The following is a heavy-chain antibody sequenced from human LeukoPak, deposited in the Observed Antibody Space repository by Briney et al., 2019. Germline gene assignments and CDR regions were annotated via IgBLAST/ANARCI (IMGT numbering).Heavy chain of an antibody. J-gene: IGHJ3*02. CDR3: ARDLVSGAYTFDI. D-gene: IGHD3-16*01. Sequence: GGSLRLSCVASAVTLSSYDMNWVRQAPGKGLEWVSYISGTGSTIYYADSVKGRFTTSRDYAKNTLYLQMNSLRAEDTAVYYCARDLVSGAYTFDIWGPGTMVAVSS. CDR2: ISGTGSTI. CDR1: AVTLSSYD. V-gene: IGHV3-48*03.